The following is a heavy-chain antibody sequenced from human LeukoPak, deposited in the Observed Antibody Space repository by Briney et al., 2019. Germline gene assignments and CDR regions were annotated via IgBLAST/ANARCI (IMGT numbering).Heavy chain of an antibody. D-gene: IGHD2-15*01. CDR1: GGSISSFY. Sequence: SETLSLTCTVSGGSISSFYWSWIRQPPGKGLEWIGYIFYSGSTNYNPSLESRVTMSVATSKNQFSLKLSSVTAADTAVYYCARHTPVPLPSGFYFEMYVWGQGTTVTVSS. CDR2: IFYSGST. J-gene: IGHJ6*02. CDR3: ARHTPVPLPSGFYFEMYV. V-gene: IGHV4-59*08.